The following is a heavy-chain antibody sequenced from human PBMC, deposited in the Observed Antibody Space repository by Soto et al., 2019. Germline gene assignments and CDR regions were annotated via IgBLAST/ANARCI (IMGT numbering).Heavy chain of an antibody. Sequence: QVQLQQWGAGLLKPSETLSLTCAVYGGSFSGYYWSRIRQPPGKGLEWIGEINHSGGTNYNPSLKSLVTLSVDTYKNQYSLKLSSVTAADTAVYYGARDYYDSSGRPTIDYWGQGTLVTVSS. CDR3: ARDYYDSSGRPTIDY. D-gene: IGHD3-22*01. CDR2: INHSGGT. CDR1: GGSFSGYY. J-gene: IGHJ4*02. V-gene: IGHV4-34*01.